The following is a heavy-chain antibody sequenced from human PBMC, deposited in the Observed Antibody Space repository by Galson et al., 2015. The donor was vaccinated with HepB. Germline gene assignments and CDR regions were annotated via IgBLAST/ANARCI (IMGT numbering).Heavy chain of an antibody. CDR2: INPNSGGT. CDR3: ARAPPPYYDTNGGLDY. J-gene: IGHJ4*02. Sequence: SVKVSCKASGYTFTGYYMHWVRQAPGQGLEWMGWINPNSGGTNYAQKLQGRVTMTRDTSISAAYMELSRLRSDDTAVYFCARAPPPYYDTNGGLDYWGQGTLVTVSS. CDR1: GYTFTGYY. D-gene: IGHD3-22*01. V-gene: IGHV1-2*02.